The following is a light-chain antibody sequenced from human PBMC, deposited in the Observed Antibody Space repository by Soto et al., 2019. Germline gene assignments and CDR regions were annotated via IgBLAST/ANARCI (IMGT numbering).Light chain of an antibody. J-gene: IGKJ5*01. V-gene: IGKV3D-20*02. CDR2: GAS. Sequence: IVLTQSPGNRSLSPGERATLSCRASQSVSNNYLAWYQQKHGQAPRLIIYGASNRATGIPARFSGSVSGTEGTITITSLQSEDGAVYDCQQRSNWTLTFGQGTRLEIK. CDR1: QSVSNNY. CDR3: QQRSNWTLT.